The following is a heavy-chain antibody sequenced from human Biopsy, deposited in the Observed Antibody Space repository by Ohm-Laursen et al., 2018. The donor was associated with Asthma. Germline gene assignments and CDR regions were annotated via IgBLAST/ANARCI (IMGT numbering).Heavy chain of an antibody. CDR2: ISVYNGNT. CDR3: ARAVDYSHYYGIDV. D-gene: IGHD3-10*01. J-gene: IGHJ6*02. CDR1: GYTFNSAG. V-gene: IGHV1-18*01. Sequence: SVKVSCKISGYTFNSAGITWVRQAPGQGLEWMGWISVYNGNTKVAQKLQDRVTMIADTSTSTAYMELRSLRSDDTAVYFCARAVDYSHYYGIDVWGQGTTVTVS.